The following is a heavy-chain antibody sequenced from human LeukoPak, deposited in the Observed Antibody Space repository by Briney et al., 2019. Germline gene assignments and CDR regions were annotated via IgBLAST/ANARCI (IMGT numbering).Heavy chain of an antibody. CDR2: IYHSGST. CDR3: ARHSDVWFGGLLANFDY. J-gene: IGHJ4*02. CDR1: GYSISSGYY. Sequence: PSETLSLTCAVSGYSISSGYYWGWIRQPPGKGLEWIGSIYHSGSTYYNPSLKSRVTISVDTSKNQFSLKLSSVTAAETAVYYCARHSDVWFGGLLANFDYWGQGTLVTVSS. V-gene: IGHV4-38-2*01. D-gene: IGHD3-10*01.